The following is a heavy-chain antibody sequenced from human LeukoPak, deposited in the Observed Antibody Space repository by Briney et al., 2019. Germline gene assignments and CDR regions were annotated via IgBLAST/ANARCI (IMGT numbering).Heavy chain of an antibody. D-gene: IGHD1-26*01. CDR3: TSELIDY. CDR2: IRSKANSYAT. CDR1: GFTFSSYA. J-gene: IGHJ4*02. V-gene: IGHV3-73*01. Sequence: GGSLRLSCAASGFTFSSYAMSWVRQASGKGLEWVGRIRSKANSYATAYAASVKGRFTISRDDSRNTAYLQMYSLKTEDTAVYYCTSELIDYWGQGTLVTVSS.